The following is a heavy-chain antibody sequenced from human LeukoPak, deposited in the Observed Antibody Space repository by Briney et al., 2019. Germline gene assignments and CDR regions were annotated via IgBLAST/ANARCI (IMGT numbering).Heavy chain of an antibody. D-gene: IGHD6-13*01. CDR3: ASPPAAAAYFDY. CDR1: GFTFSSYA. V-gene: IGHV3-30-3*01. CDR2: ISYDGSNK. Sequence: GRSLRLSCAASGFTFSSYAMHWVRQAPGKGLEWVAVISYDGSNKYYADSVKGRFTISRDNSKNTLYLQMNSLRAEDTAVYYCASPPAAAAYFDYWGQGTLVTVSS. J-gene: IGHJ4*02.